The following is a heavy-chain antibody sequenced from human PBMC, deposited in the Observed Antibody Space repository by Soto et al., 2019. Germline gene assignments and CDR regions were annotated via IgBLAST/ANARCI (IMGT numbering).Heavy chain of an antibody. J-gene: IGHJ6*02. Sequence: QVQVVQSGDEVKETGASVRVSCKTSGYSFTAYGISWVRQAPGQGLEWMGWISCYNGKTKYAQKVQGRVTMTTDTSTSTAYMEVRSLRSDHTAIYYCAIDAPPPELRFLEWHNYDYNGMDVWGQGTTVTDSS. CDR1: GYSFTAYG. V-gene: IGHV1-18*01. D-gene: IGHD3-3*01. CDR2: ISCYNGKT. CDR3: AIDAPPPELRFLEWHNYDYNGMDV.